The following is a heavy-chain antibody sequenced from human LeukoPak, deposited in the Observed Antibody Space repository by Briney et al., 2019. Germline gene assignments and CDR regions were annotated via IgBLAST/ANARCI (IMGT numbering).Heavy chain of an antibody. V-gene: IGHV5-51*01. D-gene: IGHD1-26*01. J-gene: IGHJ4*02. CDR3: ARQKELLGPYYFDY. CDR1: GYTFTNYW. CDR2: IYPGDSDT. Sequence: GEFLKISCKASGYTFTNYWIGWVRQMPGKGLEWMGIIYPGDSDTRYSPSFQGQVTISADKSISTAYLQWSSLKASDTAMYYCARQKELLGPYYFDYWGQGTLVTVSS.